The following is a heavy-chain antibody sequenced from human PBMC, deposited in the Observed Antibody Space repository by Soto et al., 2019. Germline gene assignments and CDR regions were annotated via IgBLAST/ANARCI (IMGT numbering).Heavy chain of an antibody. CDR2: ISSSSSYI. CDR1: GFTFSSYS. Sequence: EVQLVESGGGLVKPGGSLRLSCAASGFTFSSYSMNWVRQAPGKGLEWVSSISSSSSYIYYADSVKGRFTISRDNAKNSLYLQMNSLRAEDTAVYYCARRIAVAGNLDYWGHGTLVTVSS. D-gene: IGHD6-19*01. V-gene: IGHV3-21*01. J-gene: IGHJ4*01. CDR3: ARRIAVAGNLDY.